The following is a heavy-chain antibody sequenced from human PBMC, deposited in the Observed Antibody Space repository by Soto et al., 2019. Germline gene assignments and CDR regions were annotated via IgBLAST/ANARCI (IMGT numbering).Heavy chain of an antibody. J-gene: IGHJ4*02. CDR3: ASWGAAAAGPTTFDY. CDR1: GGSISSGGYY. D-gene: IGHD6-13*01. Sequence: SETLSLTCTVSGGSISSGGYYWSWIRQHPGKGLEWIGYIYYSGSTYYNPSLKSRVTISVDTSKNQFSLKLSSVTAADTAVYYCASWGAAAAGPTTFDYWGQGTLVTVSS. V-gene: IGHV4-31*03. CDR2: IYYSGST.